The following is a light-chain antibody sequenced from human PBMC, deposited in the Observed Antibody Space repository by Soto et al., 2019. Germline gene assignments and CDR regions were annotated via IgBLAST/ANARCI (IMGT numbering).Light chain of an antibody. CDR1: QSISSW. Sequence: DIQMTQSPSMLSAFEGDRVTITCRASQSISSWLAWYQQKPGKAPKLLIYKSSSLQSGVPSRFSGSGSGTEFTLTISSLQPDDFATYYCQQYNSYSSITFGQGTRLEIK. V-gene: IGKV1-5*03. CDR2: KSS. CDR3: QQYNSYSSIT. J-gene: IGKJ5*01.